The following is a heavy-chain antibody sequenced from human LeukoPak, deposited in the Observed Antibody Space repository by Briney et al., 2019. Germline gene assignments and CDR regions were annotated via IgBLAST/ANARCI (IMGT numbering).Heavy chain of an antibody. V-gene: IGHV3-7*03. CDR1: GFTFNSYW. Sequence: PGGSLRLSCAASGFTFNSYWMSWVRQTPGKGLEWVANIKQDESEKYYVDSVKGRFTISRDNAKNSLFLQMISLRAEDTAVYYCARGIVVQPAAIPSYMDVWGKGTTVTVSS. CDR2: IKQDESEK. J-gene: IGHJ6*03. D-gene: IGHD2-2*01. CDR3: ARGIVVQPAAIPSYMDV.